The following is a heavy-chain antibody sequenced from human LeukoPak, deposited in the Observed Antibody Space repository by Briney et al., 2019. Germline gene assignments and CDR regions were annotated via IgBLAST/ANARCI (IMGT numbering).Heavy chain of an antibody. J-gene: IGHJ4*02. CDR2: MSGSGGST. Sequence: GGSLRLSCAASGFTFSSYAMSWVRQAPGKGLEWVSAMSGSGGSTYYADSVRGRFTIPRDNSKNTLYLQMNSLRVEDTAIYYCAKDGGIAARLVDNWGQGTLVTVSS. CDR1: GFTFSSYA. CDR3: AKDGGIAARLVDN. D-gene: IGHD6-6*01. V-gene: IGHV3-23*01.